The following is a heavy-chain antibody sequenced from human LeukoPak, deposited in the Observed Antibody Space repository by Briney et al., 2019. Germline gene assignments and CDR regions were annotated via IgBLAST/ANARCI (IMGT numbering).Heavy chain of an antibody. CDR2: IYYSGST. D-gene: IGHD3-3*01. CDR1: GGSISSYY. CDR3: ARGFWSGYYYYFDY. V-gene: IGHV4-59*01. Sequence: SETLSPTCTGSGGSISSYYWSWIRQPPGKGLEWIGYIYYSGSTNYNPSLKSRVTISVDTSKNQFSLKLSSVTAADTAVYYCARGFWSGYYYYFDYWGQGTLVTVSS. J-gene: IGHJ4*02.